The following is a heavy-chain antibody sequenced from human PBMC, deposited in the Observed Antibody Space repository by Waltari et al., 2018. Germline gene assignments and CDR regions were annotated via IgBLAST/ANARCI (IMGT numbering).Heavy chain of an antibody. V-gene: IGHV4-59*01. J-gene: IGHJ4*02. D-gene: IGHD6-13*01. CDR3: ARGLNLALAPIAAAGPYYFDY. Sequence: QVQLQESGPGLVKPSETLSLTCTVSGGSISSYYWSWIRQPPGKGLEWIGYIYYSGSTNYIPSLKSRVTISVGTSKNQFSLKLSSVTAADTAVYYCARGLNLALAPIAAAGPYYFDYWGQGTLVTVSS. CDR2: IYYSGST. CDR1: GGSISSYY.